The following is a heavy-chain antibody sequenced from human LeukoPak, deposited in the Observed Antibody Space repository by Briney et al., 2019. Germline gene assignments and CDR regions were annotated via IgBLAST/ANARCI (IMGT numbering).Heavy chain of an antibody. Sequence: GGSLRLSCAASGFTFSSYWMYWVRQPPGKGLVWVSRIKTDGSSTSYADSVKGRFTISRDNAKNSLYLQMNSLRAEDTAVYNCARDWLGYCSGGSCPLGYWGQGTLVTVSS. J-gene: IGHJ4*02. V-gene: IGHV3-74*01. CDR2: IKTDGSST. CDR3: ARDWLGYCSGGSCPLGY. CDR1: GFTFSSYW. D-gene: IGHD2-15*01.